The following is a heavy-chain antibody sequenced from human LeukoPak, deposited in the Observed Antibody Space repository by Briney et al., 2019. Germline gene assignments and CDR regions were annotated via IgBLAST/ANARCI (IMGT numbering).Heavy chain of an antibody. J-gene: IGHJ5*02. CDR3: ARVGTTVTTRWFDP. Sequence: SETLSLTCAVYGGSFSGYYWSRIRQPPGKGLEWIGEINHSGSTNYNPSLKSRVTISVDTSKNQFSLKLSSVTAADTAVYYCARVGTTVTTRWFDPWGQGTLVTVSS. D-gene: IGHD4-17*01. V-gene: IGHV4-34*01. CDR1: GGSFSGYY. CDR2: INHSGST.